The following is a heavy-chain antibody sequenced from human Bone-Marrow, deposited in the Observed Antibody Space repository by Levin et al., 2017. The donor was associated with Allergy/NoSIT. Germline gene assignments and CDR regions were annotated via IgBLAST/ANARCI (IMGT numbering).Heavy chain of an antibody. V-gene: IGHV4-34*01. CDR2: INHSGNT. CDR1: GGSLSGYY. Sequence: KPSETLSLTCAVSGGSLSGYYWTWIRQPPGKGLEWIGEINHSGNTNYTPSLKRRVTISVDTSKNQFSLRLSSVTAADTAVYYCARISGGLWGQGTLVTVSS. J-gene: IGHJ4*02. CDR3: ARISGGL. D-gene: IGHD1-26*01.